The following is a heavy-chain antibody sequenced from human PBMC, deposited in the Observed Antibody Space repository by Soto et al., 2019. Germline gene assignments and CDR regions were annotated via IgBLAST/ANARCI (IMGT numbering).Heavy chain of an antibody. J-gene: IGHJ4*02. CDR3: ARDLGVALATLTLDY. D-gene: IGHD2-15*01. CDR2: ITTSSSFR. CDR1: WLTITNHY. Sequence: GGSQKLSCATNWLTITNHYMKWVNEASISGLEWVADITTSSSFRFYADSVKGRFTISRDDAKNSLYLQMNSLRAEDTGVYYCARDLGVALATLTLDYWGQGTLVTVS. V-gene: IGHV3-21*01.